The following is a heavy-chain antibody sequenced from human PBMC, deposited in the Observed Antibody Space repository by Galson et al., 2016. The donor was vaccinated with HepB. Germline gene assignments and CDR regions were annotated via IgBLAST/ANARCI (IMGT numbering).Heavy chain of an antibody. CDR3: AKERLVRRTFDH. Sequence: SLRLSCAASGFVFLNFGLSWVRQAPGKGREWVASISTRRTTNYSDSVQGRFTISRDNSNNTQYPQKNGLRAEDTAVYYYAKERLVRRTFDHWGQGTLLTVSS. CDR2: ISTRRTT. J-gene: IGHJ4*02. D-gene: IGHD3-9*01. CDR1: GFVFLNFG. V-gene: IGHV3-23*01.